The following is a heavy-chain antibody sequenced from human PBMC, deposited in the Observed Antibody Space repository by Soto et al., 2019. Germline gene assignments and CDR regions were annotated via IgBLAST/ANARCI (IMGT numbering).Heavy chain of an antibody. CDR1: GFAVSSKY. CDR3: VQTTGWPGFDF. CDR2: IYGGGTT. J-gene: IGHJ4*02. V-gene: IGHV3-53*01. D-gene: IGHD6-19*01. Sequence: EVQLVESGGGLIQPGGSLRLSCAASGFAVSSKYMTWVRQAPGKGLEWVSVIYGGGTTYYAXSVKGRFTISRDTSKNTLYXQMXSLRAEDTAVYYCVQTTGWPGFDFWGQGTLVTVSS.